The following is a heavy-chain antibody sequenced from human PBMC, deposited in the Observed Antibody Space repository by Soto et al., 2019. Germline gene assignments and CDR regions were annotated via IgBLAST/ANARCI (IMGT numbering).Heavy chain of an antibody. CDR2: IYYSGST. CDR1: GGSISSGGYY. Sequence: SETLSLTCAVSGGSISSGGYYWSWIRQPPGKGLEWIGYIYYSGSTYYNPSLKSRVTISVDTSKNQFSLKLSSVTAADTAVYYCARGGYYYDSSGYYYTRYFDYWGQGTLVTVS. J-gene: IGHJ4*02. D-gene: IGHD3-22*01. CDR3: ARGGYYYDSSGYYYTRYFDY. V-gene: IGHV4-30-4*01.